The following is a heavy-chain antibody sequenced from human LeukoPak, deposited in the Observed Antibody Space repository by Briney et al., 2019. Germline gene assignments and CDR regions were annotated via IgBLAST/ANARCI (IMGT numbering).Heavy chain of an antibody. Sequence: GGSLRLSCAASGFTFSNAWMSWVRQAPGKGLEWVGRIKSRTDGGTTDYAAPVKGRFTISRDDSKNRLYLQMNSLKTEDTAVYYCTADQYYDFWSGYYGNIKFDYWGQGTLVTVSS. D-gene: IGHD3-3*01. CDR3: TADQYYDFWSGYYGNIKFDY. CDR2: IKSRTDGGTT. CDR1: GFTFSNAW. J-gene: IGHJ4*02. V-gene: IGHV3-15*01.